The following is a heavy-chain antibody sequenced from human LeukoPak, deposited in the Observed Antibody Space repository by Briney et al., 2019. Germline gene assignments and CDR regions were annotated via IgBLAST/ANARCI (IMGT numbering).Heavy chain of an antibody. CDR2: IIPILGIA. CDR1: GGTFSNYA. J-gene: IGHJ3*02. D-gene: IGHD3-10*01. CDR3: ARNYGASLGDAFDI. Sequence: ASVTVSFKASGGTFSNYAISWVRQAPGQGLEWMGRIIPILGIANYAQKFQGRVTITADKSTSTAYMELRSLRSEDTALYYCARNYGASLGDAFDIWGQGTVVTVSS. V-gene: IGHV1-69*04.